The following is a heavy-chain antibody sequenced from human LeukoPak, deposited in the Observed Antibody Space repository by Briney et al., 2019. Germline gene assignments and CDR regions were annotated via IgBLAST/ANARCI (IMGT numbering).Heavy chain of an antibody. J-gene: IGHJ4*02. V-gene: IGHV1-18*01. D-gene: IGHD1-1*01. CDR2: ISAQHGQT. CDR1: GYSENFYG. CDR3: ARGNWNDVVGYYFDY. Sequence: ASVKVSCKTSGYSENFYGITWVRQVAGQGLEWMGWISAQHGQTEYAPNSQDRVTMTTDTSTSTAYMELRSLRSDDTAVYYCARGNWNDVVGYYFDYWGQGTLVTVSS.